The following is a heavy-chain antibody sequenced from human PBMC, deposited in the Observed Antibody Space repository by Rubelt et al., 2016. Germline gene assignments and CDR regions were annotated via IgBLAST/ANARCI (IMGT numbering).Heavy chain of an antibody. Sequence: QVQLQQWGAGLLKPSETLSLTCAVYGGSFSGYYWSWIRQPPGKGLAWIGEINHSGRTNYNPSLKSRVTISVDTSKNQFSLKLSSVTAADTAVYYCARGHFWSGYYQDAPNRNAFDIWGQGTMVTVSS. CDR1: GGSFSGYY. V-gene: IGHV4-34*01. D-gene: IGHD3-3*01. J-gene: IGHJ3*02. CDR3: ARGHFWSGYYQDAPNRNAFDI. CDR2: INHSGRT.